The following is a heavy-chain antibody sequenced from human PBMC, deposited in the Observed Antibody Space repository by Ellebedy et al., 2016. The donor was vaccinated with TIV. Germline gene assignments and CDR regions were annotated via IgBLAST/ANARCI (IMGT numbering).Heavy chain of an antibody. CDR2: IASDGGAT. D-gene: IGHD4-23*01. Sequence: PGGSLRLSCAASGFIFNRYGIQWVRQAPGKGLEWIGVIASDGGATVYADFVRGRFTLSRDNSRNTVYLQMNSLSPDDTAVYYCTREARWGNWYFDLWGRGTLVAVPT. CDR1: GFIFNRYG. CDR3: TREARWGNWYFDL. V-gene: IGHV3-30*03. J-gene: IGHJ2*01.